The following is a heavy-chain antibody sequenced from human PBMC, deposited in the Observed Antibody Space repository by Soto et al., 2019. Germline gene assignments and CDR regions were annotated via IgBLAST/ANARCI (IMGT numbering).Heavy chain of an antibody. CDR1: GGTFSSYA. V-gene: IGHV1-69*01. CDR3: AFSPVGDQHIWFDP. D-gene: IGHD2-21*01. J-gene: IGHJ5*02. Sequence: QVQLVQSGAEVKKPGSSVKVSCKASGGTFSSYAISWVRQAPGQGLEWMGGIITIFGTANYAQKFQGRVTLTAVESTSTAYMELSRLRSDDTALYYCAFSPVGDQHIWFDPWGQGTLVTVSS. CDR2: IITIFGTA.